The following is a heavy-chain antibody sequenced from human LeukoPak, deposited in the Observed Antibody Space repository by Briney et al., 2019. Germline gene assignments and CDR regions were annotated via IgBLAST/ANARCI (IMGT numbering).Heavy chain of an antibody. D-gene: IGHD1-26*01. CDR3: AREAMGAGIDY. Sequence: PSQTLSLTCTVSGGSISSGGYYWSWIRQHPGMGLEWIGYIYYSGSTYYNPSLKSRVTISVDASKNQFSLKLSSVTAADTAVYYCAREAMGAGIDYWGQGTLVTVSS. V-gene: IGHV4-31*03. CDR2: IYYSGST. CDR1: GGSISSGGYY. J-gene: IGHJ4*02.